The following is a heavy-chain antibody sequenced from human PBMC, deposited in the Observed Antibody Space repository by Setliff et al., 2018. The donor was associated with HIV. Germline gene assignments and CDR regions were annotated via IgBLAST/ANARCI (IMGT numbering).Heavy chain of an antibody. D-gene: IGHD3-9*01. Sequence: SETLSLTCAVYGGSFSGYYWSWIHQPPGKGLEWIGEINRSGSTNYNPSLKSRVTMSVDTSKNQFSLRLRSVTAADTAFYYCVRLFITDGITSSSFDLWGQGTVVTVSS. J-gene: IGHJ3*01. CDR1: GGSFSGYY. V-gene: IGHV4-34*01. CDR2: INRSGST. CDR3: VRLFITDGITSSSFDL.